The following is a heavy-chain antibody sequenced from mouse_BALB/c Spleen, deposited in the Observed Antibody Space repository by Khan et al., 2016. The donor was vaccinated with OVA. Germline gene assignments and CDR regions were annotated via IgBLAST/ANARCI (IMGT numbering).Heavy chain of an antibody. CDR1: GYTFTDYY. CDR2: ISPGSGDT. J-gene: IGHJ3*01. V-gene: IGHV1-77*01. Sequence: QVQLQQSGAELARPGASVKLSCKASGYTFTDYYINWVKQRTGQGLEWIGEISPGSGDTYYNEKFKGKATLTADKSYSTAYMQLNSLTSEASAVYFCARRNYFGYTFAYWGQGTLVTVSA. CDR3: ARRNYFGYTFAY. D-gene: IGHD1-2*01.